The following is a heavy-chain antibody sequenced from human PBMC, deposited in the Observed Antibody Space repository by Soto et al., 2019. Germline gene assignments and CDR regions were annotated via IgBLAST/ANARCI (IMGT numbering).Heavy chain of an antibody. J-gene: IGHJ4*02. V-gene: IGHV3-23*01. CDR3: AKSTALTSSSSSRVEVRN. D-gene: IGHD6-6*01. Sequence: EVQLLESGGGLVQPGGSLRLSCAASGFTFSSYAMSWVRQAPGKGLEWVSAISGSGGSTYYADSVKGRFTISRDNSKNTLYLQMNSLRAEDTAVYYCAKSTALTSSSSSRVEVRNGGQGTLVTVSS. CDR1: GFTFSSYA. CDR2: ISGSGGST.